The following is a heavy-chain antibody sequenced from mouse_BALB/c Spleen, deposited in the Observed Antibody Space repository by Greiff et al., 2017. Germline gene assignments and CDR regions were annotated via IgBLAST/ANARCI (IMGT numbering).Heavy chain of an antibody. D-gene: IGHD2-4*01. J-gene: IGHJ3*01. CDR3: ARSYDYVAWYAY. CDR2: ISSGSSTI. Sequence: EVKLVESGGGLVQPGGSRKLSCAASGFIFSSFGMHWVRQYPEKGLEWVAYISSGSSTIYYADTVKGRFTISRDNPKNTLFLQMDSLRSEDTAMYYCARSYDYVAWYAYWGQGTLVTVSA. CDR1: GFIFSSFG. V-gene: IGHV5-17*02.